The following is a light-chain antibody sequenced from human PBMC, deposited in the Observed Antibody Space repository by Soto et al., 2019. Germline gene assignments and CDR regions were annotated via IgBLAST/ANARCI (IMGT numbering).Light chain of an antibody. J-gene: IGLJ1*01. CDR1: SSDVGGYNY. CDR2: EVS. CDR3: SSYTSSSTYV. Sequence: QSALTQPACVSGSPGQSIAISCTGTSSDVGGYNYVSWYQQHPGKAPKLMIYEVSNRPSGVSNRFSGSKSGNTASLTISGLQAEDEADYYCSSYTSSSTYVFGSATKVTV. V-gene: IGLV2-14*01.